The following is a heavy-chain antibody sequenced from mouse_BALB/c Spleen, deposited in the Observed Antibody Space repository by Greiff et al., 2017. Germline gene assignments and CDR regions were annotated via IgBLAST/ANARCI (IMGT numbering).Heavy chain of an antibody. Sequence: VQLQQSGAELVRSGASVKLSCTASGFNIKDYYMHWVKQRPEQGLEWIGWIDPENGDTEYAPKFQGKATMTADTSSNTAYLQLSSLTSEDTAVYYCNAGGLRRGAWFAYWGQGTLVTVSA. D-gene: IGHD2-4*01. CDR3: NAGGLRRGAWFAY. J-gene: IGHJ3*01. CDR1: GFNIKDYY. V-gene: IGHV14-4*02. CDR2: IDPENGDT.